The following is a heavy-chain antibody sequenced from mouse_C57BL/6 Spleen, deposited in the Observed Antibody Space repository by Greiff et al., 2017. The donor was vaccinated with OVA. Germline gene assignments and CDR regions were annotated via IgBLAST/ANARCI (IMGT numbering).Heavy chain of an antibody. CDR3: ARHAGTTVVEDYAMDY. Sequence: EVKVVESGGDLVKPGGSLKLSCAASGFTFSSYGMSWVRQTPDKRLEWVATISSGGSYTYYPDSVKGRFTISRDNAKNTLYLQMSSLKSEDTAMYYCARHAGTTVVEDYAMDYWGQGTSVTVSS. CDR2: ISSGGSYT. D-gene: IGHD1-1*01. J-gene: IGHJ4*01. V-gene: IGHV5-6*01. CDR1: GFTFSSYG.